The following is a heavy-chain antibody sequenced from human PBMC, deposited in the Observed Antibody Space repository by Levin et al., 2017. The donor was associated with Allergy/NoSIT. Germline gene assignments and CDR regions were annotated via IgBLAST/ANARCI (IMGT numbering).Heavy chain of an antibody. CDR2: IYTSGST. J-gene: IGHJ6*03. CDR1: GGSISSGSYY. V-gene: IGHV4-61*02. Sequence: SQTLSLTCTVSGGSISSGSYYWSWIRQPAGKGLEWIGRIYTSGSTNYNPSLKSRVTISVDTSKNQFSLKLSSVTAADTAVYYCARDLIVVVPAARSYYYYMDVWGKGTTVTVSS. D-gene: IGHD2-2*01. CDR3: ARDLIVVVPAARSYYYYMDV.